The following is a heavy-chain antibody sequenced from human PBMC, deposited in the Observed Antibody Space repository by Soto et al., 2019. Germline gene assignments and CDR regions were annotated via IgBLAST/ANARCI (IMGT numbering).Heavy chain of an antibody. CDR2: ISYDGSNK. Sequence: PGGSLRLSCAASGFTFSSYAMHWVRQAPGKGLEWVAGISYDGSNKYYGDSVKGRFTISRDNSKNTLYLQMNSLRDEDTAVFYCARDPVAYCGGDCRTFDYWGQGTLVTVS. J-gene: IGHJ4*02. CDR1: GFTFSSYA. CDR3: ARDPVAYCGGDCRTFDY. V-gene: IGHV3-30-3*01. D-gene: IGHD2-21*02.